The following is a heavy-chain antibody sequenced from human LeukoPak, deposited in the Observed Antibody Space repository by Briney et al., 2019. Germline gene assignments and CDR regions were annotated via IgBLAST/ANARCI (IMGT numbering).Heavy chain of an antibody. Sequence: GGSLRLSCAASGFTFSSYAMHWVRQAPGKGLEWVAVISYDGSNKYYADSVKGRFTISRDNSKNTLYLQMNSLRAEDTAVYYCASEDIVVVPAAHSDYWGQGTLVTVSS. CDR1: GFTFSSYA. J-gene: IGHJ4*02. CDR3: ASEDIVVVPAAHSDY. CDR2: ISYDGSNK. V-gene: IGHV3-30-3*01. D-gene: IGHD2-2*01.